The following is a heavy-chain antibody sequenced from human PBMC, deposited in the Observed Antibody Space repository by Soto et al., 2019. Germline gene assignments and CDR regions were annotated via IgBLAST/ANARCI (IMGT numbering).Heavy chain of an antibody. J-gene: IGHJ3*02. CDR1: GYTFTSYG. CDR2: ISAYNGNT. CDR3: ARSPLITIFGVVIIGAFDI. D-gene: IGHD3-3*01. V-gene: IGHV1-18*01. Sequence: ASVKVSCKASGYTFTSYGISWVRQAPGQGLEWMGWISAYNGNTNYAQKLQGRVTMTTDTSTSTAYMELRSLRSDDTAVYYCARSPLITIFGVVIIGAFDIWGQGTMVT.